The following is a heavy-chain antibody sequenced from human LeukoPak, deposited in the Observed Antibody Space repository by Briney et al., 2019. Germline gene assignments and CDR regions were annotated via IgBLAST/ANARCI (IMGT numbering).Heavy chain of an antibody. CDR2: IKEDGSEK. Sequence: QSGGSLRLSCAASGFTFSSYWMSWVRQAPGKGLEWVANIKEDGSEKYYVDSAKGRFTISGDNAKNSLYLQMNSLRAEDTAVYYCARDSVSSGWSSDTYYFDYWGQGTLVTVSS. CDR1: GFTFSSYW. CDR3: ARDSVSSGWSSDTYYFDY. V-gene: IGHV3-7*03. D-gene: IGHD6-19*01. J-gene: IGHJ4*02.